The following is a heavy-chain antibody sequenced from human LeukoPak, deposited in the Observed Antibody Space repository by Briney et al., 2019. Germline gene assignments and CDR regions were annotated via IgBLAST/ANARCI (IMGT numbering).Heavy chain of an antibody. D-gene: IGHD1-14*01. CDR3: ARDQPPDH. CDR1: GFTFDDYA. Sequence: GGSLRLSCAASGFTFDDYAMHWVRQAPGKGLEWVSGISWNSGSIGYADSVKGRFTISRDNAKNSLYLQMSSLRAEDTAIYYCARDQPPDHWGQGTLVTVSS. J-gene: IGHJ4*02. V-gene: IGHV3-9*01. CDR2: ISWNSGSI.